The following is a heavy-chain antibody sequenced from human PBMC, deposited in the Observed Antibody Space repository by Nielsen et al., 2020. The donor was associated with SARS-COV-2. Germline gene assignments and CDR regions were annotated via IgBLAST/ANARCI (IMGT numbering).Heavy chain of an antibody. CDR2: ISSSGSTI. J-gene: IGHJ5*02. Sequence: GESLKISCAASGFTFSSYAMNWVRQAPGKGLEWVSYISSSGSTIYYADSVKGRFTISRDNAKNSLYLQMNSLRAEDTAVYYCARDYYDSSGYYYDWFDPWGQGTLVTVSS. CDR3: ARDYYDSSGYYYDWFDP. V-gene: IGHV3-48*03. D-gene: IGHD3-22*01. CDR1: GFTFSSYA.